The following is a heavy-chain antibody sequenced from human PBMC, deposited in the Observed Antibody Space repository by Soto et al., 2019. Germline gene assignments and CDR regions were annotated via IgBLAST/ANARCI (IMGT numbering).Heavy chain of an antibody. V-gene: IGHV3-23*01. CDR1: GFICSSYD. CDR2: ILVDGRT. Sequence: PRLSCAASGFICSSYDMSWVRQAPGKGLEWVSTILVDGRTFYVDSVKGRFTISRDSSQNTVYLQMNSLTAGDTALYYCAKATATGGGAFDICRQGKMVTVSS. J-gene: IGHJ3*02. CDR3: AKATATGGGAFDI. D-gene: IGHD2-8*02.